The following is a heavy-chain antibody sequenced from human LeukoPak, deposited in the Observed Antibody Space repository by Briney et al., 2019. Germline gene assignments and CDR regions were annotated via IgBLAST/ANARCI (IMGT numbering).Heavy chain of an antibody. D-gene: IGHD3-3*01. V-gene: IGHV3-30*04. CDR3: AREIRGYYAAY. Sequence: PGGSLRLSRAASGFNFVNYAMHWVRQAPGKGLDWVALISYDGSFQSYADSVKGRFTISRDSSTNTVSLQMNSLRDEDTAMYYCAREIRGYYAAYWGQGILVTVSS. CDR2: ISYDGSFQ. J-gene: IGHJ4*02. CDR1: GFNFVNYA.